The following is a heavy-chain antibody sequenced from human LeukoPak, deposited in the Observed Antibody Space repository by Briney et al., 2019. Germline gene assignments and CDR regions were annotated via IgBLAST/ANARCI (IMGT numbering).Heavy chain of an antibody. J-gene: IGHJ4*02. Sequence: SETVSCQACGYTFKHCGISWLRQDPGQGLQCMGWISCYKGNTKYAQKVQGRVTFSTETSTSIAYMDLRSLGSDDTAVYYCARDMGFSYGSLKIDNWGQGALVTVSS. D-gene: IGHD5-18*01. CDR3: ARDMGFSYGSLKIDN. CDR1: GYTFKHCG. CDR2: ISCYKGNT. V-gene: IGHV1-18*04.